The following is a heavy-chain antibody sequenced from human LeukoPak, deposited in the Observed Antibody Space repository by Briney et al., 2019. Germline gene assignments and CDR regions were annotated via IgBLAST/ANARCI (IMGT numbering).Heavy chain of an antibody. D-gene: IGHD5-24*01. V-gene: IGHV1-24*01. CDR2: FDPEDGET. CDR1: GYTLTELS. J-gene: IGHJ4*02. Sequence: ASVKVSCKVSGYTLTELSMHWVRQAPGKGLEWMGGFDPEDGETIYAQKFQGRVTMTEDISTDTAYMELSSLRSEDTAVYYCHALQWRRFDYWGQGTLVTVSS. CDR3: HALQWRRFDY.